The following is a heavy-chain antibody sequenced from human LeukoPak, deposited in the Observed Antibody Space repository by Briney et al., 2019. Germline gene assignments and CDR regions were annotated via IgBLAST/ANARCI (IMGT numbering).Heavy chain of an antibody. CDR3: ARDGHSSGWLDY. D-gene: IGHD6-19*01. V-gene: IGHV4-59*01. J-gene: IGHJ4*02. CDR1: GGSISGYF. CDR2: IYYSGHA. Sequence: SETLSLTCTVSGGSISGYFWNWIRQPPGKGLEWIGNIYYSGHANYKPSLKSRVSISLDTSKDQFSLNLTSVTAADTAVYYCARDGHSSGWLDYWGQGALITVSS.